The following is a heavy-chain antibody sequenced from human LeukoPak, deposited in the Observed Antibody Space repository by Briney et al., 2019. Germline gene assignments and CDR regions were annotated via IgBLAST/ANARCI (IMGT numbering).Heavy chain of an antibody. CDR2: ISGSGGST. J-gene: IGHJ4*02. CDR3: AKGSTRVTYYYDSSGYSGGSDY. Sequence: GGSLRLSYAASGFTFSSYGMSWVRQAPGEGLEWVSAISGSGGSTYYADSVKGRFTISRDNSKNTLYLQMNSLRAEDTAVYYCAKGSTRVTYYYDSSGYSGGSDYWGQGTLVTVSS. CDR1: GFTFSSYG. V-gene: IGHV3-23*01. D-gene: IGHD3-22*01.